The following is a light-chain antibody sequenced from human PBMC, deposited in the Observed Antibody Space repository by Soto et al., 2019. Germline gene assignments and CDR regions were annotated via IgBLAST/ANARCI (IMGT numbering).Light chain of an antibody. CDR2: AAS. CDR1: QSISSY. Sequence: DIQMTQSPSSLSAPVGDRVTITCRASQSISSYLNWYQQKPGKAPKLLIYAASSSQSGVPSRFSGSGSGTDFTLTISSLQPEDFATYYCQQSYSTLWTFGQGTKVEIK. CDR3: QQSYSTLWT. J-gene: IGKJ1*01. V-gene: IGKV1-39*01.